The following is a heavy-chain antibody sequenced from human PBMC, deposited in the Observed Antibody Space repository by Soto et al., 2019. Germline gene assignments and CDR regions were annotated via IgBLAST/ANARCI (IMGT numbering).Heavy chain of an antibody. CDR2: IGESGTPT. D-gene: IGHD2-2*01. J-gene: IGHJ6*02. CDR1: GFTFSSYA. V-gene: IGHV3-23*01. Sequence: GGSLRLSCAASGFTFSSYAMSWVRQAPGKGLEWVPLIGESGTPTYYADSVKGRFTISRDNSGNTLFLEMYSLRAEDTAVYYCARYIPGVRYYGMDVWGQGTTVTVSS. CDR3: ARYIPGVRYYGMDV.